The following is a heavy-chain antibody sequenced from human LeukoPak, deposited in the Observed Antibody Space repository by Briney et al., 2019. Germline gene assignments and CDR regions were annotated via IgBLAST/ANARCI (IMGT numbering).Heavy chain of an antibody. Sequence: GGSLRLSCAASGFTFSFFGMYWVRQAPAKGLEWVAVISSDESERYYADSVKRRFTISRDNSKNTLYLQMSSLRAEDTAVYYCAKGPQIGTYYDSSGYIPWGQGTMVTVSS. CDR3: AKGPQIGTYYDSSGYIP. J-gene: IGHJ3*01. D-gene: IGHD3-22*01. CDR1: GFTFSFFG. CDR2: ISSDESER. V-gene: IGHV3-30*18.